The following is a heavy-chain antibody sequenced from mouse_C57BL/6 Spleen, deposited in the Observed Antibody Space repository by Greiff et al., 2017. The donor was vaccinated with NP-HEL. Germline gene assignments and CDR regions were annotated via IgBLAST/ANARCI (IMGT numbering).Heavy chain of an antibody. CDR1: GYTFTSYW. Sequence: QVHLKQPGAELVMPGASVKLSCKASGYTFTSYWMHWVKQRPGQGLEWIGEIDPSDSYTNYNQKFKGKSTLTVDKSSSTAYMQLSSLTSEDSAVYYCAGGNYSYFDYWGQGTTLTVSS. CDR3: AGGNYSYFDY. D-gene: IGHD2-1*01. V-gene: IGHV1-69*01. CDR2: IDPSDSYT. J-gene: IGHJ2*01.